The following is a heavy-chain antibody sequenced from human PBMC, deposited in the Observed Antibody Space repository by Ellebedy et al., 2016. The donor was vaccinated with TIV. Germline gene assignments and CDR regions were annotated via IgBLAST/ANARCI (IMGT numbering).Heavy chain of an antibody. CDR1: GFTLSSYW. Sequence: GESLKISCAASGFTLSSYWMSWVRQAPGKGLEWVANIKQDGSEKYYVDSVKGRFTISRDNAKNSLYLQMNSLRAEDTAVYYCAKDAHIVATATAYFDYWGQGTLVTVSP. CDR2: IKQDGSEK. D-gene: IGHD5-12*01. V-gene: IGHV3-7*01. J-gene: IGHJ4*02. CDR3: AKDAHIVATATAYFDY.